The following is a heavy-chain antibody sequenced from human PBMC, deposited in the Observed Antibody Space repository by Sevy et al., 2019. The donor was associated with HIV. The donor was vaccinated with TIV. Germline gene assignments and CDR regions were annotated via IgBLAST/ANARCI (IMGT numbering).Heavy chain of an antibody. CDR2: IIPIFGTA. CDR1: GGTFSSYA. V-gene: IGHV1-69*13. CDR3: ARSFDSEGAFDV. J-gene: IGHJ3*01. Sequence: ASAKVSCKASGGTFSSYAINWVRQAPGQGLEWMGGIIPIFGTANYAQKFQGRVTTTADESTSTAYMELSSLRSEDTAVYYCARSFDSEGAFDVWGQGTMVTVSS.